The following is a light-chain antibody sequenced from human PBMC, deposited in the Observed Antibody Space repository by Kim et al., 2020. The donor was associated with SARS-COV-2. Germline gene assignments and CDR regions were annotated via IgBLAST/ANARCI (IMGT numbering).Light chain of an antibody. V-gene: IGKV1-39*01. CDR1: QSISSY. J-gene: IGKJ2*01. Sequence: ASVGDRLTITCRASQSISSYLNWYQQKPGKAPKLLIYAASSLQSGVPSRFSGSGSGTDFTLTISSLQPEDFATYYCQQSYSTLYTFGQGTKLEI. CDR2: AAS. CDR3: QQSYSTLYT.